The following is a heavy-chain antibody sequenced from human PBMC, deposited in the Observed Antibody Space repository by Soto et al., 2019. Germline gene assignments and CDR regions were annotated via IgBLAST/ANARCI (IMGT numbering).Heavy chain of an antibody. CDR3: ARGPIVVVPAAIRGIDP. D-gene: IGHD2-2*02. J-gene: IGHJ5*02. CDR1: GYSFAGYW. CDR2: IDPSDSQT. V-gene: IGHV5-10-1*01. Sequence: GESLKISCKGSGYSFAGYWITWVRQKPGKGLEWMGRIDPSDSQTYYSPSFRGHVTISVTKSITTVFLQWSSLRASDTAMYYCARGPIVVVPAAIRGIDPWGQGTLVTVSS.